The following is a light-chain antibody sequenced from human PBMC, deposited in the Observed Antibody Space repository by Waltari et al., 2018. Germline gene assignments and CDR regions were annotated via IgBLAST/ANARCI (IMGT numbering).Light chain of an antibody. CDR3: SSYTSSSTVV. J-gene: IGLJ2*01. CDR2: EVS. Sequence: QPPPSPPASVSGPPGQSITFSSPGSRSALGFYNLFTWYQQHPGKAPKPLIYEVSNRPSGVSNRFSGSKSGNTASLTISGLQAEDEADYYCSSYTSSSTVVFGGGTKVTVL. V-gene: IGLV2-14*01. CDR1: RSALGFYNL.